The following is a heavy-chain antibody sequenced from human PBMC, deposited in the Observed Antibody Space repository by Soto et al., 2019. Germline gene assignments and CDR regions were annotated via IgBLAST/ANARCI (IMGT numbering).Heavy chain of an antibody. Sequence: QVQLVQSGAEVKKPGSSVKVSCKASGGTFSSYAISWVRQAPGQGLEWMGGIIPIFGTANYAQKFQGRVTMTADESTSTAYMERSSLRSEDTAVYYCAREYCSGGSCYFWFDPWGQGTLVTVSS. D-gene: IGHD2-15*01. V-gene: IGHV1-69*12. J-gene: IGHJ5*02. CDR3: AREYCSGGSCYFWFDP. CDR2: IIPIFGTA. CDR1: GGTFSSYA.